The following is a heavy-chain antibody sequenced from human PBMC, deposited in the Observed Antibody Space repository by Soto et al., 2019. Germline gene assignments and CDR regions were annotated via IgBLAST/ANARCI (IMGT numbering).Heavy chain of an antibody. CDR2: ISSSSSYI. CDR1: GFTFSSYS. D-gene: IGHD1-7*01. CDR3: ARGMNWNYGLLHYNWFDP. J-gene: IGHJ5*02. Sequence: GGSLRLSCAASGFTFSSYSMNWVRQAPGKGLEWVSSISSSSSYIYYADSVKGRFTISRDNAKNSLYLQMNSLRAEDTAVYYCARGMNWNYGLLHYNWFDPWGQGTLVTVSS. V-gene: IGHV3-21*01.